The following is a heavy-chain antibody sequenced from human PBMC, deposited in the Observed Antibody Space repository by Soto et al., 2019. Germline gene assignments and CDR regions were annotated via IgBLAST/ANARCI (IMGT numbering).Heavy chain of an antibody. V-gene: IGHV3-23*01. CDR1: GFTFSSYA. CDR2: FSGSGDHT. CDR3: AKDLTETKYGDDFDI. Sequence: PGGSLRLSCAASGFTFSSYAMTWVHQAPGKGLEWVSAFSGSGDHTYYADSVKGRFTISRDNSENTLYLHMNSLRAEDTAVYYCAKDLTETKYGDDFDIWGQGLMVNVSS. D-gene: IGHD4-17*01. J-gene: IGHJ3*02.